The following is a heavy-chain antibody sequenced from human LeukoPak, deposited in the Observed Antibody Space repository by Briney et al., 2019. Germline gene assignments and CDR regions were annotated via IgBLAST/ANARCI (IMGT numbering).Heavy chain of an antibody. CDR2: IHYSGST. Sequence: PSETLSLTCTVSGGSISSYYWGWIRQPPGKGLEWIGYIHYSGSTNYKSPLKSRVTMSGDTSKNQFSLKLSSVTAADTAVYYCARHAESGSDRFDHWGRGTLVTVSS. CDR1: GGSISSYY. J-gene: IGHJ4*02. CDR3: ARHAESGSDRFDH. D-gene: IGHD5-12*01. V-gene: IGHV4-59*08.